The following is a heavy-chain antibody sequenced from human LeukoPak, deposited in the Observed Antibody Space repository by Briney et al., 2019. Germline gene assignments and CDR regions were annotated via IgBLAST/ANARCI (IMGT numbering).Heavy chain of an antibody. CDR1: GGSISSGSYY. J-gene: IGHJ5*02. Sequence: KPSETLSLTCTVSGGSISSGSYYWRWIRQPAGKGLEWIGRIYTSGSTNYNPSLKSRVTISVDTSKNQFSLKLSSVTAADTAVYYCARDSNYYDSSGYNWFDPWGQGTLVTVSS. CDR2: IYTSGST. CDR3: ARDSNYYDSSGYNWFDP. D-gene: IGHD3-22*01. V-gene: IGHV4-61*02.